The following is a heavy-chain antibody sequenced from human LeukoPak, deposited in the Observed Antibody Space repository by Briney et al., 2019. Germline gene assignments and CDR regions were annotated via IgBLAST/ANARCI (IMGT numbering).Heavy chain of an antibody. CDR1: GYSFTSYG. J-gene: IGHJ4*02. CDR3: ARPGYNYGYSYFDY. D-gene: IGHD5-18*01. CDR2: ISAYNGNT. Sequence: KISCKGSGYSFTSYGISWVRQAPGQGLEWMGWISAYNGNTNYAQKLQGRVTMTTDTSTSTAYMELRSLRSDDTAVYYCARPGYNYGYSYFDYWGQGTLVTVSS. V-gene: IGHV1-18*01.